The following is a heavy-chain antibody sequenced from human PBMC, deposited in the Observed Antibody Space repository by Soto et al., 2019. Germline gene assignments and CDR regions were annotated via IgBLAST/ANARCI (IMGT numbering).Heavy chain of an antibody. J-gene: IGHJ4*02. CDR2: MNPNSGNT. V-gene: IGHV1-8*01. D-gene: IGHD1-1*01. CDR1: GYTFTSYD. Sequence: QVQLVQSGAEVKKPGASVKVSCKASGYTFTSYDINWVRQATGQGLEWMGWMNPNSGNTGHAQKFQGRVTMTRDTSISPAYLELSLLSAVDTALFYFAGPWNKQWGQGTPVTVSS. CDR3: AGPWNKQ.